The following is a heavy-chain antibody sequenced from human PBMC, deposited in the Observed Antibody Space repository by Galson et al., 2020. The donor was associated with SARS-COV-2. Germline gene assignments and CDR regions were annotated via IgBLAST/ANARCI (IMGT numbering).Heavy chain of an antibody. V-gene: IGHV2-70*04. J-gene: IGHJ4*02. Sequence: SGPTLVKPTQTLTLTCTFSGFPPSTSGMRGSWIRQPPGKALEWLARSGWDDDKFYRPPRKTRHTISKDTSKNQVVLTMTNMDPVDTATYYCARTYYDILTGYLAAFDYWGQGTLVTVSS. CDR2: SGWDDDK. CDR1: GFPPSTSGMR. CDR3: ARTYYDILTGYLAAFDY. D-gene: IGHD3-9*01.